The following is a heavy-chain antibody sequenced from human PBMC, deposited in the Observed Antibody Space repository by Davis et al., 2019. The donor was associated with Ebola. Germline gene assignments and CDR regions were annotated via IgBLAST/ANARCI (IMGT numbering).Heavy chain of an antibody. D-gene: IGHD5-12*01. CDR3: ARVGSGYDLGV. CDR2: IEQDGSEK. J-gene: IGHJ6*02. V-gene: IGHV3-7*01. Sequence: GESLKISCAASGFTFSSYWMSWVRQAPGKGLEWVANIEQDGSEKYYVDSVKGRFTISRDNAKNSLYLQMNSLRAEDTAVYYCARVGSGYDLGVWGQGTTVTVSS. CDR1: GFTFSSYW.